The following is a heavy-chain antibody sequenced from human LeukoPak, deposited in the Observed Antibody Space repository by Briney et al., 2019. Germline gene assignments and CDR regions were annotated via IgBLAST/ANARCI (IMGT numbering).Heavy chain of an antibody. CDR1: GFTFGDYA. CDR3: TREGSGWTYYYYYMGV. Sequence: GGSLRLSCTASGFTFGDYAMSWVRQAPGKGLEWVGFIRSKAYGGTTEYAASVKGRFTISRDDSKSIAYLQMNSLKTEDTAVYYCTREGSGWTYYYYYMGVWGKGTTVTISS. J-gene: IGHJ6*03. D-gene: IGHD6-19*01. V-gene: IGHV3-49*04. CDR2: IRSKAYGGTT.